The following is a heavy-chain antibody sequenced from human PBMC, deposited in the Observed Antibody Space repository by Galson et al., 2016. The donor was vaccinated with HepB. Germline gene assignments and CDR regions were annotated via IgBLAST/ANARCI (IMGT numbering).Heavy chain of an antibody. Sequence: SLRLSCAASGFTVSNNYMSWVRQPPGKGLEWVSLTYSGGGTLYADSVKGRFTISRDNAKNTVSLQMNSLRAEDTAIYYCVRDFLWGEGADAFDIWGQGTRVTVSS. CDR1: GFTVSNNY. CDR3: VRDFLWGEGADAFDI. V-gene: IGHV3-53*01. CDR2: TYSGGGT. J-gene: IGHJ3*02. D-gene: IGHD3-16*01.